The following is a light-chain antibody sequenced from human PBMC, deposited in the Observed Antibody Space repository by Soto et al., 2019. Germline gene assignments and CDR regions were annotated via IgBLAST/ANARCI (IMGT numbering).Light chain of an antibody. CDR2: WAT. CDR3: HQYYGIPWT. Sequence: DIVTTQSPDSLTVSLVESATIKCRTGQSVLYSSNNKHYLAWYQQRLGQPPKPLITWATVREPGVPERFTGSVSGSDFTLTITNLRAEDVATYFCHQYYGIPWTFGQGTRV. V-gene: IGKV4-1*01. CDR1: QSVLYSSNNKHY. J-gene: IGKJ1*01.